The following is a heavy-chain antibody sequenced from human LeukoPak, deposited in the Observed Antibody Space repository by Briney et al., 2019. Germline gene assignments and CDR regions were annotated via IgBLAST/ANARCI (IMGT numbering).Heavy chain of an antibody. CDR2: ISSSGGTI. J-gene: IGHJ6*02. V-gene: IGHV3-48*03. CDR3: ARGQTYYDFWSGYSPTLDD. CDR1: GFTFSSYE. Sequence: RGSLRLSCSASGFTFSSYEMNWVRQAPGKGLEWVSYISSSGGTIYYADSVKGRFTISRDNAKNSLYLQMNSLRAEDTAVYYCARGQTYYDFWSGYSPTLDDWGQGTTVTVSS. D-gene: IGHD3-3*01.